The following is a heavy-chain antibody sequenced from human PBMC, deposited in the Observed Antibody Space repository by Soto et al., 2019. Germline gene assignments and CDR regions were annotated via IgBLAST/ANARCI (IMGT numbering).Heavy chain of an antibody. CDR2: ISGSGSTT. Sequence: EVQLLQSGGGLVPPGGSLRLSCAASGFTFKNYAMNWVRQAPGKGLEWVAIISGSGSTTYYPDSLKGRFTISRDNSKNTLYLQMNSPRVDDTAIYYCAKDQQLTPSYYYGMDVWGQATTVTVSS. CDR3: AKDQQLTPSYYYGMDV. J-gene: IGHJ6*02. CDR1: GFTFKNYA. D-gene: IGHD2-2*01. V-gene: IGHV3-23*01.